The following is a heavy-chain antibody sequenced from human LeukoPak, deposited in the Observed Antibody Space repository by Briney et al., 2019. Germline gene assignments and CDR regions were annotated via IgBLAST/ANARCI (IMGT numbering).Heavy chain of an antibody. V-gene: IGHV3-23*01. CDR3: AKGGVPYYYYGMDV. D-gene: IGHD6-25*01. CDR2: ISGSGGST. Sequence: GGSLRLSCAASGFTFSSYAMSWVRQAPGKGLEWVSAISGSGGSTYYADSVKGRFTISRDNSKNTLYLQMNSLRAEDTAVYHCAKGGVPYYYYGMDVWGQGTTVTVSS. CDR1: GFTFSSYA. J-gene: IGHJ6*02.